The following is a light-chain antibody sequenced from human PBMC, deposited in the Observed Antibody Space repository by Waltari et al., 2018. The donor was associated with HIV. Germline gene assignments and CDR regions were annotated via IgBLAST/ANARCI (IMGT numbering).Light chain of an antibody. J-gene: IGKJ5*01. V-gene: IGKV3-15*01. CDR1: QSVHSN. CDR3: QQYENWPPIT. CDR2: GAS. Sequence: IVMTQSPPTLSVSPGARVTLSCRASQSVHSNLAWYQRQPGQVPRLLIFGASGKAAGIPARFSGSGSGTEFTLTISSLQSEDFAVYYCQQYENWPPITFGQGTRLEIK.